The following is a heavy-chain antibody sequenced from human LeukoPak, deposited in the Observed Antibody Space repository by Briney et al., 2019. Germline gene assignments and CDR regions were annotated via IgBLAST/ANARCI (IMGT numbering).Heavy chain of an antibody. CDR3: AKAQSYDFWSGFDY. CDR2: ISSSGSDT. D-gene: IGHD3-3*01. CDR1: RFTFSSYA. Sequence: GGSLRLSCAASRFTFSSYAMSWVRQAPGKGLEWVTGISSSGSDTYYADSVKGRFTISRDNSKNTLHLQMNSLRAEDTAVYYCAKAQSYDFWSGFDYWGQGTLVTVSS. V-gene: IGHV3-23*01. J-gene: IGHJ4*02.